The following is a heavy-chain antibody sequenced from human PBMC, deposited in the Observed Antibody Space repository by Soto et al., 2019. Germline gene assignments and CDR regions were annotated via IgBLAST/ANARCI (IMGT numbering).Heavy chain of an antibody. CDR2: IYTSGST. Sequence: SETLALTCTVSGGSISSYYWSWIRQPAGKGLEWIGRIYTSGSTNYNPSLKSRVTMSVDTSKNQFSLKLSSVTAADTAVYYCARGGTGPHCSGGSCPFDYWGQGTLVTVSS. CDR3: ARGGTGPHCSGGSCPFDY. CDR1: GGSISSYY. J-gene: IGHJ4*02. V-gene: IGHV4-4*07. D-gene: IGHD2-15*01.